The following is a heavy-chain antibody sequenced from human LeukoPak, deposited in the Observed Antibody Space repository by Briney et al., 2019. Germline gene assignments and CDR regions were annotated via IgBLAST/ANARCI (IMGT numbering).Heavy chain of an antibody. D-gene: IGHD6-19*01. Sequence: ASVKVSCKASGGTFSSYAISWVRQAPGQGLEWMGGIIPIFGTANYAQKFQGRVTITADESTSTAYMELSSLRSEDTAVYYCARGVSSGWPGDNWFDPWGQGTLVTVSS. V-gene: IGHV1-69*13. J-gene: IGHJ5*02. CDR3: ARGVSSGWPGDNWFDP. CDR2: IIPIFGTA. CDR1: GGTFSSYA.